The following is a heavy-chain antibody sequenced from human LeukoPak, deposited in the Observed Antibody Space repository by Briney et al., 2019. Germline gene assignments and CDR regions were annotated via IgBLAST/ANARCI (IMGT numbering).Heavy chain of an antibody. V-gene: IGHV1-8*01. J-gene: IGHJ4*02. CDR1: GYTFTNHD. D-gene: IGHD5-18*01. CDR2: MNPKSGNT. CDR3: ARGVNSQGTAMVLFDS. Sequence: GASVKVSCKASGYTFTNHDINWVRQASGQGLEWMGWMNPKSGNTGYLQKFQGRVTVTRDTSMSTAFMELSSLTSEDRAVYYCARGVNSQGTAMVLFDSWGQGSLVTVSA.